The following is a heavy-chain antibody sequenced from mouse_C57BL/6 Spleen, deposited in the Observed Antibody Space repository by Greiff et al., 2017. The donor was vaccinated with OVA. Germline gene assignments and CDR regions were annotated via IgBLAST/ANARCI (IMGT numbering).Heavy chain of an antibody. CDR2: ISRGSSTI. D-gene: IGHD2-1*01. Sequence: EVQRVESGGGLVKPGGSLKLSCAASGFTFSDYGMHWVRQAPEKGLEWVAYISRGSSTIYYADTVKGRFTISRDNAKNTLFLQMTSLRSEDTAMYYCARIGNYVPYWGQGTTLTVSS. V-gene: IGHV5-17*01. CDR3: ARIGNYVPY. CDR1: GFTFSDYG. J-gene: IGHJ2*01.